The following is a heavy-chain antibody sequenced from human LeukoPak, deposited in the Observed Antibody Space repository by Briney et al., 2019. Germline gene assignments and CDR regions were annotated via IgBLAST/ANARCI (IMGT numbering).Heavy chain of an antibody. CDR2: ISSSSSYI. D-gene: IGHD3-10*01. J-gene: IGHJ4*01. CDR3: ARDHGASYFDY. CDR1: GFTFSSYS. V-gene: IGHV3-21*01. Sequence: GGSLRLSCAASGFTFSSYSMNWVRQAPGKGLEWVSSISSSSSYIYYADSVKGRFTISRDNAKNSLYLQMNSLRAEDTAVYYCARDHGASYFDYWGQGTLVTVSS.